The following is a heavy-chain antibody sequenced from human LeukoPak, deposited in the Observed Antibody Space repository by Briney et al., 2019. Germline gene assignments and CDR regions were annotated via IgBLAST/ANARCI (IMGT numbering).Heavy chain of an antibody. D-gene: IGHD3-10*01. V-gene: IGHV3-43D*03. CDR3: AKDLLVRGVRFAY. J-gene: IGHJ4*02. Sequence: GGSLRLSCAASGFTFDDYAMHWVRQAPGKGLEWVSLISWDGGSTYYADSVKGRFTISRDNSKNTLYLQMNSLRAEDTAVYYCAKDLLVRGVRFAYWGQGTLVTVSS. CDR1: GFTFDDYA. CDR2: ISWDGGST.